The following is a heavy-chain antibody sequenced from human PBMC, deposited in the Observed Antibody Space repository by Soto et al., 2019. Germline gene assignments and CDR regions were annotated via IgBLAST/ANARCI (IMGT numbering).Heavy chain of an antibody. CDR1: AYTLTTFA. J-gene: IGHJ4*02. Sequence: QVKIVQSGAEVLKPGASVTLSCKTSAYTLTTFAIHWVRQAPGQGLEWMGWINTGNGYPEYSQKFQGKVTMTRDTSAATAYMELSSLNSDDTAVYYCARRHATSSGFDNWGQGTLVTVST. CDR3: ARRHATSSGFDN. D-gene: IGHD2-2*01. V-gene: IGHV1-3*04. CDR2: INTGNGYP.